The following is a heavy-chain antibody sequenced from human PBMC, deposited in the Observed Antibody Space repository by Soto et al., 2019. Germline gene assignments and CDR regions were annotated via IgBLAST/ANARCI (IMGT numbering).Heavy chain of an antibody. CDR2: TYYRSKWYN. D-gene: IGHD2-2*01. CDR1: GDSVSSNSAA. J-gene: IGHJ6*02. V-gene: IGHV6-1*01. CDR3: AREGEPSWNYYYYGMDV. Sequence: PSQTLSLTCAISGDSVSSNSAAWNWIRQSPSRGLEWLGRTYYRSKWYNDYAVSVKSRITIDPDTSKNQFSLQLNSVTPEDTAVYYCAREGEPSWNYYYYGMDVWGQGTTVTVSS.